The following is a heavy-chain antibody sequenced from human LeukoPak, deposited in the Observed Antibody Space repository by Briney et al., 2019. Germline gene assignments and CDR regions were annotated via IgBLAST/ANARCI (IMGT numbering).Heavy chain of an antibody. J-gene: IGHJ6*03. D-gene: IGHD3-10*01. CDR1: GYSISSGYY. V-gene: IGHV4-38-2*02. CDR2: MSYSGST. CDR3: ARGEVRGVRRYYYYMDV. Sequence: SETLSLTCTVSGYSISSGYYWGWIRQPPGKGREWIGTMSYSGSTYYTPSLRSRVTTSVDTSKNQFSLKLSSVTAADTAVYYCARGEVRGVRRYYYYMDVWGKGTTVTISS.